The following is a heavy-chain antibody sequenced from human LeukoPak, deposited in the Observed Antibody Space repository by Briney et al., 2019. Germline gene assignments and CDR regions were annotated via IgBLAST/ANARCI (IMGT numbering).Heavy chain of an antibody. CDR1: GGSFSGYY. CDR3: ARGRGYCSGGSCYAFYYYYYMDV. D-gene: IGHD2-15*01. Sequence: SETLSLTCAVYGGSFSGYYWSWIRQPPGKGLEWIGGINHSGSTNYNPSLKSRVTISVDTSKNQFSLKLSSVTAADTAVYYCARGRGYCSGGSCYAFYYYYYMDVWGKGTTVTVSS. CDR2: INHSGST. V-gene: IGHV4-34*01. J-gene: IGHJ6*03.